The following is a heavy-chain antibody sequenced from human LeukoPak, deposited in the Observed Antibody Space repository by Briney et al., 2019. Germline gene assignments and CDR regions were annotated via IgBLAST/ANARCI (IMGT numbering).Heavy chain of an antibody. D-gene: IGHD5-18*01. J-gene: IGHJ1*01. CDR2: ISSSSSYI. V-gene: IGHV3-21*01. CDR3: ATAVGRLPEYFQH. Sequence: GESLRLSCAASGFTFSSYSMNWVRQAPGKGLEWVSSISSSSSYIYYADSVKGRFTISRDNAKNSLYLQMNSLRAEDTAVYYCATAVGRLPEYFQHWGQGTLVTVSS. CDR1: GFTFSSYS.